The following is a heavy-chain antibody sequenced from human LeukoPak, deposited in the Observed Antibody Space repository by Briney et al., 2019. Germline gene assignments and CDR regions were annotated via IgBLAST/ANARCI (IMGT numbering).Heavy chain of an antibody. Sequence: SETLSLTCTASGGSISSYYWSWIRQPPGKGLEWIGYIYYSGSTNYNPSLKSRVTISVDTSKNQFSLKLSSVTAADTAVYYCARSAYSSGFYYFDFWGQGALVTVSA. V-gene: IGHV4-59*01. J-gene: IGHJ4*02. CDR2: IYYSGST. CDR1: GGSISSYY. D-gene: IGHD3-22*01. CDR3: ARSAYSSGFYYFDF.